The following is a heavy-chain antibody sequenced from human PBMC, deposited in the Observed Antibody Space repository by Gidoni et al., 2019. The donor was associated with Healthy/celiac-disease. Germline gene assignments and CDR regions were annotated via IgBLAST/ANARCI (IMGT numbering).Heavy chain of an antibody. CDR3: ARSPNSFSHFDL. CDR1: GCTFSSYR. CDR2: ITSSSSYK. V-gene: IGHV3-21*01. Sequence: EVQLVESGGGLVKPGGSLRLSCAAAGCTFSSYRMNWVRRAPGKGLEWVSSITSSSSYKYYADSVKGRFTISRDNAKNSLYLQMNSLRAEDTAVYYCARSPNSFSHFDLWGRGTLVTVSS. D-gene: IGHD2-15*01. J-gene: IGHJ2*01.